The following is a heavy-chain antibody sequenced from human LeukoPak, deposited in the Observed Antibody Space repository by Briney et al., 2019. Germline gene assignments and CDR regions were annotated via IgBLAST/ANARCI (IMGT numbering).Heavy chain of an antibody. V-gene: IGHV3-30*04. Sequence: GGSLRLSCAASGFTFSSYAMHWVRQAPGKGLEWVAVISYDGRNKYYADSVKGRFTISRDNSKNTLYLQMNSLRAEDTAVYYCARVKGSYYNYFDYWGQGTLVTVSS. CDR2: ISYDGRNK. CDR3: ARVKGSYYNYFDY. CDR1: GFTFSSYA. J-gene: IGHJ4*02. D-gene: IGHD3-10*01.